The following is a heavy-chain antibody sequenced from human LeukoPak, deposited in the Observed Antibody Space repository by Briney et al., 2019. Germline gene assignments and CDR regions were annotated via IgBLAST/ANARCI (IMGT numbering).Heavy chain of an antibody. CDR3: ARTGYYYGSGSSSANFDY. D-gene: IGHD3-10*01. J-gene: IGHJ4*02. Sequence: SVKVSCKASGGTFSSYAISWVRQAPGQGLEWMGGIIPIFGTANYARKFQGRVTITADKSTSTAYMELSSLRSEDTAVYYCARTGYYYGSGSSSANFDYWGQGTLVTVSS. CDR2: IIPIFGTA. V-gene: IGHV1-69*06. CDR1: GGTFSSYA.